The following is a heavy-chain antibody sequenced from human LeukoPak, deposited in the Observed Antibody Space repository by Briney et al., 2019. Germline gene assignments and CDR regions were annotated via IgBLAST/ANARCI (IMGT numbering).Heavy chain of an antibody. D-gene: IGHD6-13*01. Sequence: SETLSLTCTVSGGSISSSSYYWGWIRQPPGKGLEWIGSIYYSGSTYYNPSLKSRVIISVDTSKNQFSLKLSSVTAADTAVYYCATRLTFHSSSWYYFDYWGQGTLVTVSS. J-gene: IGHJ4*02. CDR2: IYYSGST. V-gene: IGHV4-39*01. CDR1: GGSISSSSYY. CDR3: ATRLTFHSSSWYYFDY.